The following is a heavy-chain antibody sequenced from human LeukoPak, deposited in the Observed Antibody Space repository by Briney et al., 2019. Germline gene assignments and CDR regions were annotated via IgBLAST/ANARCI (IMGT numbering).Heavy chain of an antibody. CDR2: ISSSSSYI. CDR1: GFTFSSYS. V-gene: IGHV3-21*01. CDR3: ARALVLLWFGEEDYGMDL. D-gene: IGHD3-10*01. Sequence: AGSLTLSCAASGFTFSSYSMNWVRQAPGKGLEWVSSISSSSSYIYYADSVKGRFTISRDNAKNSLYLQMNSLRAEDTAVYYCARALVLLWFGEEDYGMDLWPRSPTVTVSS. J-gene: IGHJ6*02.